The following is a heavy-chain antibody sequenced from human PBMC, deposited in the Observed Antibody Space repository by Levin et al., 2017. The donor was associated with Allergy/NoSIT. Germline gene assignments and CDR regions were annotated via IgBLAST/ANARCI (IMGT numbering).Heavy chain of an antibody. CDR2: ISWNSGSI. J-gene: IGHJ3*02. CDR1: GFTFDDYA. D-gene: IGHD2-8*01. CDR3: ANSLNGGRRGFLGAFDI. Sequence: PGASVKVSCAASGFTFDDYAMHWVRQAPGKGLEWVSGISWNSGSIGYADSVKGRFTISRDNAKNSLYLQMNSLRAEDTALYYCANSLNGGRRGFLGAFDIWGQGTMVTVSS. V-gene: IGHV3-9*01.